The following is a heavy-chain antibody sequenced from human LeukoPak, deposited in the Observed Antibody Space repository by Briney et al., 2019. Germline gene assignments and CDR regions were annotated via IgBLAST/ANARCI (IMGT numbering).Heavy chain of an antibody. CDR2: IYNSGST. Sequence: SETLSLTCTVSGYSISSGYFWGWIRQPPGKGLEWIGTIYNSGSTYYNASLESRVTISVDTSKNQFSLKLSSVTAADTAVYYCASADHYSSGWYYFDYWGQGALVTVSS. J-gene: IGHJ4*02. CDR3: ASADHYSSGWYYFDY. CDR1: GYSISSGYF. D-gene: IGHD6-19*01. V-gene: IGHV4-38-2*02.